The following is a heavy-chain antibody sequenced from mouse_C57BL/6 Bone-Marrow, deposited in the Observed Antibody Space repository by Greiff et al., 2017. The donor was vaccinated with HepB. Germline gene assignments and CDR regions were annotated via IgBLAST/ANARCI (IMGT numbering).Heavy chain of an antibody. D-gene: IGHD4-1*01. V-gene: IGHV1-64*01. CDR2: IHPNSGST. CDR1: GYTFTSYW. J-gene: IGHJ4*01. CDR3: APEDLTGTDYYAMDY. Sequence: QVQLQQPGAELVKPGASVKLSCKASGYTFTSYWMHWVKQRPGQGLEWIGMIHPNSGSTNYNEKFKSKATLAVDKSSSTAYMQLSSLTSEDSAVYYCAPEDLTGTDYYAMDYWGQGTSVTVSS.